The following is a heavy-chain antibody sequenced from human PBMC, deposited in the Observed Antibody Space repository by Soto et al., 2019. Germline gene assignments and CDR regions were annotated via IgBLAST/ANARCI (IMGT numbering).Heavy chain of an antibody. J-gene: IGHJ4*02. CDR3: GRDAGRRFDY. Sequence: EVQLVESGGGLVQPGGSMRTSCAAVGFTFISYWWTWAVQAQGMGLDWVDSRNRDGSEKGYVDSVEGRFTISRDNAKNSLFLQMNSLSPDDTAVYYCGRDAGRRFDYWGQGSLVTVSS. CDR1: GFTFISYW. CDR2: RNRDGSEK. D-gene: IGHD6-13*01. V-gene: IGHV3-7*01.